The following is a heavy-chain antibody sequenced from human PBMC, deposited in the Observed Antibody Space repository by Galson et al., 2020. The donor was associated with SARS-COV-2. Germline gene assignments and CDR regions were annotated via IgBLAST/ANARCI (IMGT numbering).Heavy chain of an antibody. D-gene: IGHD5-18*01. V-gene: IGHV1-18*01. J-gene: IGHJ6*02. CDR2: ISAYNGNT. CDR3: ARDSYTAMVTGVFYYYDYGMDV. CDR1: GYTFTSYG. Sequence: ASVKVSCKASGYTFTSYGISWVRQAPGQGLEWMGWISAYNGNTNYAQKLQGRVTMTTDTSTSTAYMELRSLRSDDTAVYYCARDSYTAMVTGVFYYYDYGMDVWGQGTTVTVSS.